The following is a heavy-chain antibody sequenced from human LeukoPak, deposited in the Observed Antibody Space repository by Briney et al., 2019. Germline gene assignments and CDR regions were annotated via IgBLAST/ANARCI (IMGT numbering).Heavy chain of an antibody. D-gene: IGHD3-16*01. CDR2: ISGTGGST. CDR1: GFTFSSYA. CDR3: AKDQRLVELQYTNPPFDY. Sequence: GGSLRLSCAASGFTFSSYAMSWVRQAPGKGLEWVSAISGTGGSTYYADSVKGRLTISRDNSKNTLYLQMNSLRAEDTAVYYCAKDQRLVELQYTNPPFDYWGQGTLVTVSS. V-gene: IGHV3-23*01. J-gene: IGHJ4*02.